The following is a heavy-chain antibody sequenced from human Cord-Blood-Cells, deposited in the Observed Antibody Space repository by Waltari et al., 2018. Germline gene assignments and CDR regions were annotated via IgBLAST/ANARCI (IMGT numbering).Heavy chain of an antibody. CDR1: GGSISSSRYY. V-gene: IGHV4-39*01. D-gene: IGHD3-10*01. CDR3: ARHVLWYGSGSYYFDY. CDR2: IYYSGST. Sequence: QLQLQESGPGLVKPSETLSLTCTVSGGSISSSRYYWGWYRQPPGKGLEWIGSIYYSGSTYYNPSLKSRVTISVDTSKNQFSLKLSSVTAADTAVYYCARHVLWYGSGSYYFDYWGQGTLVTVSS. J-gene: IGHJ4*02.